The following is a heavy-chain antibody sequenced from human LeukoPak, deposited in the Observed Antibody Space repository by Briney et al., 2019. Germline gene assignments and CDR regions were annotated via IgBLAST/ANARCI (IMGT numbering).Heavy chain of an antibody. CDR1: GYTFTSYD. J-gene: IGHJ4*02. D-gene: IGHD5-18*01. CDR3: ARLYSYGNFDY. V-gene: IGHV5-51*01. CDR2: IYPGDSDT. Sequence: KVSCKASGYTFTSYDINWVRQAIGQGLEWMGIIYPGDSDTRYSPSFQGQVTISADKSISTAYLQWSSLKASDTAMYYCARLYSYGNFDYWGQGTLVTVSS.